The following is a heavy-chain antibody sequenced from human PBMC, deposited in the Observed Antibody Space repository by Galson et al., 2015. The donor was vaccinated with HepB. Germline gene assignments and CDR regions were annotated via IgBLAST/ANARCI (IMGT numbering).Heavy chain of an antibody. V-gene: IGHV3-23*01. CDR3: AKGVVPAAKRYYGMDV. Sequence: SLRLSCAASGFTFSSYAMSWVRQAPGKGLEWVSAISGSGGSTYYADSVKGRFTISRDNSKNTLYLQMNSLRAEDTAVYYCAKGVVPAAKRYYGMDVWGQGTTVTVSS. D-gene: IGHD2-2*01. CDR2: ISGSGGST. CDR1: GFTFSSYA. J-gene: IGHJ6*02.